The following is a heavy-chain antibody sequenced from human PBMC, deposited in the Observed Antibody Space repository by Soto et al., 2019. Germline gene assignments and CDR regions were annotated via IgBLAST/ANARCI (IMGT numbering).Heavy chain of an antibody. D-gene: IGHD3-3*01. J-gene: IGHJ4*02. CDR2: ISYDGSNK. CDR3: AKDNDLAGATIFGDTAFDY. CDR1: GFTFSSYG. Sequence: GGSLRLSCAASGFTFSSYGMHWVRQAPGKGLEWVAVISYDGSNKYYADSVKGRFTISRDNSKNTLYLQMNSLRAEDTAVYYCAKDNDLAGATIFGDTAFDYWGQGTLVTVSS. V-gene: IGHV3-30*18.